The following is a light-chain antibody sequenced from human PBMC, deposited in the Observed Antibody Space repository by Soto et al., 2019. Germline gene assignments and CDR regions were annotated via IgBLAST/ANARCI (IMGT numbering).Light chain of an antibody. CDR2: KTS. V-gene: IGKV1-5*03. CDR3: QQYNNWLSWT. Sequence: DIQMTQSPSTLSASVGDRVTITCRASQSISSWLAWYQQKPGKAPKLLIYKTSSLESGVPSRFSGSRSGTEFTLTISSLQPDDFATYFCQQYNNWLSWTFGQGTKVDIK. J-gene: IGKJ1*01. CDR1: QSISSW.